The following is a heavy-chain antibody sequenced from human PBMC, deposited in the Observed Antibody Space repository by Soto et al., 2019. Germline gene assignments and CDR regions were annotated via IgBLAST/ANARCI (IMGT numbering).Heavy chain of an antibody. CDR2: THNSGIT. D-gene: IGHD2-21*02. CDR3: ATYAVMTVIGMVWFAP. Sequence: QVQLQESGPGLVKPSQTLSLTCTVSGASISSGDYYWSWIRQSPGKGLEWIGYTHNSGITFYNPSHKGKSSITGGTSKHQVSLNLTPATAPDTPLYYPATYAVMTVIGMVWFAPWRQGTLVTASS. V-gene: IGHV4-30-4*03. CDR1: GASISSGDYY. J-gene: IGHJ5*02.